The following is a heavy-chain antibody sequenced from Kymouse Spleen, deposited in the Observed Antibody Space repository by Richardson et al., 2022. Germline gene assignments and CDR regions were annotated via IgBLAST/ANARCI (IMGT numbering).Heavy chain of an antibody. D-gene: IGHD3-10*01. Sequence: QVQLQQWGAGLLKPSETLSLTCAVYGGSFSGYYWSWIRQPPGKGLEWIGEINHSGSTNYNPSLKSRVTISVDTSKNQFSLKLSSVTAADTAVYYCARGGGITMVRGVSYYYYGMDVWGQGTTVTVSS. CDR3: ARGGGITMVRGVSYYYYGMDV. CDR2: INHSGST. CDR1: GGSFSGYY. V-gene: IGHV4-34*01. J-gene: IGHJ6*02.